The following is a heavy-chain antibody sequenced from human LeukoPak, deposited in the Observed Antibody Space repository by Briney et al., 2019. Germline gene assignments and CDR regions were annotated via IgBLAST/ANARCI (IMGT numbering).Heavy chain of an antibody. CDR1: GGSISSYY. V-gene: IGHV4-4*07. J-gene: IGHJ4*02. CDR2: IYTSGST. CDR3: ARVDTMIVVVD. D-gene: IGHD3-22*01. Sequence: SETLSLTCTLSGGSISSYYWSWIRQPAGKGLGWIGRIYTSGSTNYNPSLKSRVTMSVDTSKNQFSLKLSSVTAADTAVYYCARVDTMIVVVDWGQGTLVTVSS.